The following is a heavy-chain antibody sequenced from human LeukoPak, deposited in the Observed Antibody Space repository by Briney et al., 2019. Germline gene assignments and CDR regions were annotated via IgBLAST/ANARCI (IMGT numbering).Heavy chain of an antibody. Sequence: PGGSLRLACAASGFTFSSFGMHWVRQAPGKGLEWVAGISYDGSSKYYADSVKGCFTISRDNSQNTLDLQMNSLRLEDTAMYYCAKDRYSTSSTFTVNPFDYWGQGILVTVSS. CDR1: GFTFSSFG. J-gene: IGHJ4*02. V-gene: IGHV3-30*18. D-gene: IGHD2-2*01. CDR2: ISYDGSSK. CDR3: AKDRYSTSSTFTVNPFDY.